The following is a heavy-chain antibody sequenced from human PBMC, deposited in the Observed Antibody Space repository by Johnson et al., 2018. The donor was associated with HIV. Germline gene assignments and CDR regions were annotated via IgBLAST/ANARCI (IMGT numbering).Heavy chain of an antibody. CDR3: ASSQGSGEGAFDI. D-gene: IGHD2-21*01. J-gene: IGHJ3*02. Sequence: QVQLVESGGGVVQPGGSQRLSCAASGFTFSSYGMHWVRQAPGKGLEWVAVIWYDGTNKYYVDSVKGRSTISRDNAKNSLILQMNSLRAEDTAVYYCASSQGSGEGAFDIWGQGTRVTVSS. CDR1: GFTFSSYG. CDR2: IWYDGTNK. V-gene: IGHV3-33*03.